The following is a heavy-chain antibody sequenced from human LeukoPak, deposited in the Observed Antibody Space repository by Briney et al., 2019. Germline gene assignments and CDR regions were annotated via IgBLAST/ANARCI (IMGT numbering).Heavy chain of an antibody. D-gene: IGHD5-18*01. CDR3: ARATSANEYSYGFHFDY. CDR2: IIPSFGTA. Sequence: SVKVSCKASGTTFRSYAINWVRQAPRQGLEWMGAIIPSFGTAKYAQKFQGRVTMTADESTSTAYMDLNYLRSDDTAVYFCARATSANEYSYGFHFDYWGQGTLVTVSS. V-gene: IGHV1-69*01. J-gene: IGHJ4*02. CDR1: GTTFRSYA.